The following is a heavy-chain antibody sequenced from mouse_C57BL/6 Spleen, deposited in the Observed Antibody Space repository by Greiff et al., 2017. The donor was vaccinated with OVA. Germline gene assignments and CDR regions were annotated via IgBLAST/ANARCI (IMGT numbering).Heavy chain of an antibody. D-gene: IGHD4-1*01. CDR3: ARDGLGRGYCDV. V-gene: IGHV1-19*01. J-gene: IGHJ1*03. CDR2: INPYNGGT. CDR1: GYTFTDYY. Sequence: EVQLQQSGPVLVKPGASVKLSCKASGYTFTDYYMNWVNQSPGKSLEWIGVINPYNGGTSYNQKFKGKATLTVDKSSSTAYMELNSLTSEDSAVDYCARDGLGRGYCDVWGTGTTLTVSS.